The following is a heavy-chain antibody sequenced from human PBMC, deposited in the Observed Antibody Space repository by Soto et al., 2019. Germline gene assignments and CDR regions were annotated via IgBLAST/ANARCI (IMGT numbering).Heavy chain of an antibody. J-gene: IGHJ4*02. Sequence: PSETLSLTCSVSGGSVSSDSYYWSWILQPPGAGLEWIGYIYFSGTTNYNPSLESLISILVDSSKNQFSLKLSSVTAADTAVYYCARIPDSGDYVDYWGQGTLVTVSS. V-gene: IGHV4-61*01. D-gene: IGHD4-17*01. CDR1: GGSVSSDSYY. CDR3: ARIPDSGDYVDY. CDR2: IYFSGTT.